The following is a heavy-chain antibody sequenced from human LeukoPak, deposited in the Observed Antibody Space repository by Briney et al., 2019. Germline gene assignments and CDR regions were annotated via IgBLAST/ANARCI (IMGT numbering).Heavy chain of an antibody. CDR3: ARQSNSWPCYFDQ. Sequence: SETLSLTCTVSGDSISTYFWSWIRQPPGKGLEWIGYIHSSGSANYRPSLKSRVTISVDTSKNHFSLDLNSVITVDTAVYYCARQSNSWPCYFDQWGQGALVTVSS. J-gene: IGHJ4*02. V-gene: IGHV4-59*08. D-gene: IGHD6-13*01. CDR2: IHSSGSA. CDR1: GDSISTYF.